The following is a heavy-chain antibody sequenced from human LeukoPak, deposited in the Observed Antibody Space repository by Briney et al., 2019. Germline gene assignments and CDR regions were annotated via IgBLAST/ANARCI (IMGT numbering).Heavy chain of an antibody. V-gene: IGHV3-23*01. D-gene: IGHD1-26*01. J-gene: IGHJ1*01. Sequence: GGSLRLSCAASGFTFSSYAMSWVRQARGKGLEWVSAISGSGGSTYYADSVKGRLTISRDNSKHTLYLQVNSLRAEDTAVYYCAKYLPGRDVGYFQLWGQGTLVTVSS. CDR3: AKYLPGRDVGYFQL. CDR1: GFTFSSYA. CDR2: ISGSGGST.